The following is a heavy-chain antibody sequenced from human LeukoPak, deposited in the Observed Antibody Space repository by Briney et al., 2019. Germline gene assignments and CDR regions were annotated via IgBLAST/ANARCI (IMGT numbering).Heavy chain of an antibody. CDR3: ARGAYYDYVWGSYLFDY. CDR1: GFIFSNYW. Sequence: PGGSLRLSCAASGFIFSNYWMSWVRQAPGKGLEWVANIKQDGSEKYYVDSVKGRLTMSRDNAKKSLYVQMNSLRVEDTAVYYCARGAYYDYVWGSYLFDYWGQGTLVTVSS. CDR2: IKQDGSEK. J-gene: IGHJ4*02. D-gene: IGHD3-16*02. V-gene: IGHV3-7*01.